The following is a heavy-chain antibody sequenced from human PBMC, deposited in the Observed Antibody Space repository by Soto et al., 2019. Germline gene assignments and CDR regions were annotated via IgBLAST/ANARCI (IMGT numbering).Heavy chain of an antibody. CDR3: ARPMYSSGWHDAFDI. J-gene: IGHJ3*02. V-gene: IGHV4-34*01. Sequence: PSETLSLTCAVYGGSFSGYYWSWIRQPPGKGLEWIGEINHSGSTNYNPSLKSRVTISVDTSKNQFSLKLSSVTAADTAVYYCARPMYSSGWHDAFDIWGQGTMVTVSS. D-gene: IGHD6-19*01. CDR1: GGSFSGYY. CDR2: INHSGST.